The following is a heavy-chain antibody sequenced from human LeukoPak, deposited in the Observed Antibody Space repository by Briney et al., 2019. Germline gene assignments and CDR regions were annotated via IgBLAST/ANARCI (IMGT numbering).Heavy chain of an antibody. CDR2: IWYDGSNK. D-gene: IGHD3-9*01. CDR3: ARDRRVLTATTGGAFDI. V-gene: IGHV3-33*01. CDR1: GFTFSSYG. Sequence: GGSLRLSCAASGFTFSSYGMHWVRQAPGKGLEWVAVIWYDGSNKYYVDSVKGRFTISRDNSKNTLYLQMNSLRAEDTAVYYCARDRRVLTATTGGAFDIWGQGTMVTVSS. J-gene: IGHJ3*02.